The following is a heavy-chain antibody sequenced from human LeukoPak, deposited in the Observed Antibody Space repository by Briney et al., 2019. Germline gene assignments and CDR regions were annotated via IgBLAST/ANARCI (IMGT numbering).Heavy chain of an antibody. CDR1: GGPIDITNY. J-gene: IGHJ4*02. CDR2: ISHDGTT. V-gene: IGHV4-4*02. CDR3: TRENRPFCPFAY. D-gene: IGHD2/OR15-2a*01. Sequence: SETLSLTCGVSGGPIDITNYWSWVRQAPGKGQEWIGEISHDGTTNYNPSLRSRVAMSLDRANNQFSLTLTSVTAADTAVYYCTRENRPFCPFAYWGQGVLVTVSS.